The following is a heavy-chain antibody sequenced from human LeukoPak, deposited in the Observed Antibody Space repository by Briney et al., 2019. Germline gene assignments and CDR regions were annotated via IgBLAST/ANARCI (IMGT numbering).Heavy chain of an antibody. Sequence: GGSLRLSCAASGFTISSYWMHWVRQAPGKGLVWVSRINTDGSSTSYADSVKGRFTISRDNAKNTLYLQMNSLRAEDTAVYYCARDRNRYYYYYMDVWGKGTTVTVSS. V-gene: IGHV3-74*01. CDR2: INTDGSST. J-gene: IGHJ6*03. CDR3: ARDRNRYYYYYMDV. CDR1: GFTISSYW.